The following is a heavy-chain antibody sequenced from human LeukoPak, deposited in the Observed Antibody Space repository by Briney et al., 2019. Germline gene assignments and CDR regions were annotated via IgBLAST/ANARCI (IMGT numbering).Heavy chain of an antibody. V-gene: IGHV3-53*01. CDR2: IYSGGST. Sequence: PGGSLRLTCAASGFTVSSNYWSWVRQAPGKGLEWVSVIYSGGSTYYADSVKGRFTISRDSSENTLYLQMNSLRAEDTAVYYCARDQFAFGLFHYWARETLVTVSS. J-gene: IGHJ4*02. D-gene: IGHD3/OR15-3a*01. CDR1: GFTVSSNY. CDR3: ARDQFAFGLFHY.